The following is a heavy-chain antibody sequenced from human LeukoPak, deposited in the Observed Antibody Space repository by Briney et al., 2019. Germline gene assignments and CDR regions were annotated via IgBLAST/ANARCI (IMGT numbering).Heavy chain of an antibody. Sequence: ASVKVSCKASGYTFTSYGISWVRQAPGQGLEWMGWISAYNGITNYAQKFQGRVTITADKSTSTAYMELSSLRSEDTAVYYCARDRAAAGVDAFDIWGQGTMVTVSS. V-gene: IGHV1-18*01. J-gene: IGHJ3*02. CDR1: GYTFTSYG. D-gene: IGHD6-13*01. CDR2: ISAYNGIT. CDR3: ARDRAAAGVDAFDI.